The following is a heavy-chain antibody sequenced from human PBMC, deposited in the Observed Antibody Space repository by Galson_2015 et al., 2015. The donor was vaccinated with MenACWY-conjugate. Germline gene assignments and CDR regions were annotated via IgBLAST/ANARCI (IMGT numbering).Heavy chain of an antibody. D-gene: IGHD2-15*01. J-gene: IGHJ5*02. CDR1: GGTFSSYA. CDR3: ARDRYCSGGSCYSDNWFDP. CDR2: IIPIFGTA. Sequence: SVKVSCKASGGTFSSYAISWVRQAPGQGLEWMGGIIPIFGTANYAQKFQGRVTITADESTSTAYMELSSLRSEDTAVYYCARDRYCSGGSCYSDNWFDPWGQGTLVTVSS. V-gene: IGHV1-69*13.